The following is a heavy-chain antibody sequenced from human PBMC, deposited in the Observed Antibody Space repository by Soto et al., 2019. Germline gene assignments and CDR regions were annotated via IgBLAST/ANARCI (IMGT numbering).Heavy chain of an antibody. J-gene: IGHJ6*02. V-gene: IGHV3-30*03. CDR1: GITFSRAG. D-gene: IGHD6-13*01. Sequence: GGSLRLSCVVSGITFSRAGMVWVRRAPGKGLEWVAVISYDGSNKYYADSVKGRFTISRDNSKNTLYLQMNSLRAEDTAVYYCAREGIAAAAAYYYYGMDVWGQGTTVTVSS. CDR2: ISYDGSNK. CDR3: AREGIAAAAAYYYYGMDV.